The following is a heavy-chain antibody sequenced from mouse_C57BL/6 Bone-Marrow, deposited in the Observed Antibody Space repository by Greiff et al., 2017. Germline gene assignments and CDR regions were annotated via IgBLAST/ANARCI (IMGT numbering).Heavy chain of an antibody. CDR1: GYTFTSYG. CDR2: IYPRSGNS. V-gene: IGHV1-81*01. CDR3: ARDAMDD. J-gene: IGHJ4*01. Sequence: QVHVKQSGAELARPGASVKLSCKASGYTFTSYGISWVQQRTGQGLEWIGEIYPRSGNSSYHEKFKGKATLTADKSSSTADMELRSLTSEDSAVYMCARDAMDDWGQGTSVTVSS.